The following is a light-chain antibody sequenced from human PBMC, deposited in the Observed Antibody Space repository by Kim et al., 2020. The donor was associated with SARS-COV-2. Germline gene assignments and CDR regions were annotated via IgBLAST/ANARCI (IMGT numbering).Light chain of an antibody. CDR1: NLGSKT. J-gene: IGLJ2*01. V-gene: IGLV3-9*01. CDR3: QVWDSSTYVV. Sequence: VALGQTARITCGGNNLGSKTVHWYQQKPGQAPLLVIYRNNNRPSGIPERFSGSNSGNTATLTISSAQAGDEADYYCQVWDSSTYVVFGGGTKLTVL. CDR2: RNN.